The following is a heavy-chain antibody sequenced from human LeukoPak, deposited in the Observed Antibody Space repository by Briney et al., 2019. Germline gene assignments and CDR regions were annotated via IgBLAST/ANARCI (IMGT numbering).Heavy chain of an antibody. J-gene: IGHJ6*02. CDR3: ARGSVSGSYYYYGMDV. CDR2: ISSSGTYI. CDR1: GFTFSSYS. D-gene: IGHD3-10*01. V-gene: IGHV3-21*01. Sequence: GGSLRLSCAASGFTFSSYSMNWVRQAPGKGLEWVPSISSSGTYIYYADSVKGRFTISRDNAKNSLYLQMNSLRAEDTAVYYCARGSVSGSYYYYGMDVWGQGTTVTVSS.